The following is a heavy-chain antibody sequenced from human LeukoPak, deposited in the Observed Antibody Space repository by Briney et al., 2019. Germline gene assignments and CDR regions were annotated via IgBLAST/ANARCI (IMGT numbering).Heavy chain of an antibody. D-gene: IGHD6-19*01. V-gene: IGHV3-33*08. CDR3: ARDPLPNSSGWSL. Sequence: GGSLRLSCAASGFTFSSYAMHWVRQAPGKGLEWVAVIWYDGSNKYYADSVKGRFTISRGNSKNTLYLQMNSLRAEDTAVYYCARDPLPNSSGWSLWGQGTLVTVSS. J-gene: IGHJ4*02. CDR2: IWYDGSNK. CDR1: GFTFSSYA.